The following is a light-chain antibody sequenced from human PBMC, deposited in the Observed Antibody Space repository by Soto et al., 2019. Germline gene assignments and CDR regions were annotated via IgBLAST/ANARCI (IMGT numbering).Light chain of an antibody. Sequence: EIVLTQSPGTLSLSPGERATLSCRASQSVANNYLAWYQQKPGQAPRFLMYDASSRATGIPDRFSASGSWXXXXXXISRLEPEDFAVYYCEQYGSTPLTFGGGTKVEIK. CDR2: DAS. CDR3: EQYGSTPLT. CDR1: QSVANNY. J-gene: IGKJ4*01. V-gene: IGKV3-20*01.